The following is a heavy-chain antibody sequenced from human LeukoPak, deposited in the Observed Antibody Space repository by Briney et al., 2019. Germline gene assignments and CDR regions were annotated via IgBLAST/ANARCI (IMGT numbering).Heavy chain of an antibody. Sequence: GGSLRLSCAASGFTFSNYAMSWVRQAPGKGLEWVSSISGSGGSTYYADSVKGRFTISRDNSKNTLYLQMNSLRAEDTAVYYCAKDSSSSWSPPFDYWGQGTLVTVSS. CDR3: AKDSSSSWSPPFDY. J-gene: IGHJ4*02. V-gene: IGHV3-23*01. CDR1: GFTFSNYA. CDR2: ISGSGGST. D-gene: IGHD6-13*01.